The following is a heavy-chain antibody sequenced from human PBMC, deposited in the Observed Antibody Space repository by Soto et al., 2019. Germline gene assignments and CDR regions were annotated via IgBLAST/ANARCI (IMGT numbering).Heavy chain of an antibody. J-gene: IGHJ6*04. CDR3: APDYYYVIIVLPSHHYGMHV. Sequence: PGGALKLSCEASGLTFDRYGTHWVRQATGKGLEWIGIVYYDGTGEYYTDSGKGRFTSSRDNSSNTGYLQMTSLRAEDTAMYYCAPDYYYVIIVLPSHHYGMHVWGMGT. CDR2: VYYDGTGE. V-gene: IGHV3-30*12. CDR1: GLTFDRYG. D-gene: IGHD3-10*02.